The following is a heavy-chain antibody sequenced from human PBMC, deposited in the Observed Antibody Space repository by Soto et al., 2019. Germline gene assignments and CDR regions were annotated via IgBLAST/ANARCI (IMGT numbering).Heavy chain of an antibody. V-gene: IGHV4-31*03. Sequence: QVQLQESGPGLVKPSQTLSLTCTVSGGSISSGGYYWNWIRQHPGKGLEWIGYIYYSGRTYYNPSIMSRVNISVDPSKNQFSLKLSSVTAADTAVYYCARSVFPWGQGTLVTVSS. CDR3: ARSVFP. CDR1: GGSISSGGYY. CDR2: IYYSGRT. J-gene: IGHJ5*02.